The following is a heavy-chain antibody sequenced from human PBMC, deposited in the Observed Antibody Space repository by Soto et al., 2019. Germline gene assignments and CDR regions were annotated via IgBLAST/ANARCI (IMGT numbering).Heavy chain of an antibody. CDR2: IYYSGPT. V-gene: IGHV4-4*02. D-gene: IGHD6-13*01. CDR3: AKDLHAIAAPQFDP. J-gene: IGHJ5*02. Sequence: ASETLCLTCAVARDSIRSSKGWSWVRQPSARELACIGNIYYSGPTTYPPSLKSRVILSVDTSNDRFSLRLSSVTAADTAFYFCAKDLHAIAAPQFDPSGQRILVTVSS. CDR1: RDSIRSSKG.